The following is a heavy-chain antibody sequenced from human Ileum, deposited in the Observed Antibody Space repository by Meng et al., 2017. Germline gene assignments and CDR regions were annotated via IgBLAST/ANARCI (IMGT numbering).Heavy chain of an antibody. J-gene: IGHJ5*02. CDR3: ARERQDNRWFDP. D-gene: IGHD1-1*01. V-gene: IGHV3-21*01. CDR1: GFTFSSYS. CDR2: ISSSSSYI. Sequence: EVQLVESGGDLVMPGWSSRLSCAASGFTFSSYSMNWVRQAQGKGLEWVSSISSSSSYIYYADSLKGRFTISRDNAKNSLYLQMNSLRAEDTAVYYCARERQDNRWFDPWGQGTLVTVSS.